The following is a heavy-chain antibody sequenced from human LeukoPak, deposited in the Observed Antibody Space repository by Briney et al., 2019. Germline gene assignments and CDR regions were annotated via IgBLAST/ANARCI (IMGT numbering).Heavy chain of an antibody. Sequence: PGGSLSHSCASSGFIYLHYIMDWVGPAPARGVEGVGRSRMKRNGYTTEYAASVKGRFTISRDDSKKSLYLHMSSLKTEDAAVYHCSRDGTEGDNSAFDVWGQGTMVTVSS. CDR2: SRMKRNGYTT. CDR1: GFIYLHYI. D-gene: IGHD3-22*01. CDR3: SRDGTEGDNSAFDV. J-gene: IGHJ3*01. V-gene: IGHV3-72*01.